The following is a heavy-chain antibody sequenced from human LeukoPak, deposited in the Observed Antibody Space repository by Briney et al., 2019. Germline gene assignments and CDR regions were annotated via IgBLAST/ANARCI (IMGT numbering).Heavy chain of an antibody. CDR1: GGTFSSYA. Sequence: SVKVSCKASGGTFSSYAISWVRQAPGQGLEWMGGIIPIFGTANYAQKFQGRVTITTDESTSTAYMELSSLRSEDTAVYYCAREKEDDFWRGPSDPWGQGTLVTVSS. CDR3: AREKEDDFWRGPSDP. V-gene: IGHV1-69*05. CDR2: IIPIFGTA. J-gene: IGHJ5*02. D-gene: IGHD3-3*01.